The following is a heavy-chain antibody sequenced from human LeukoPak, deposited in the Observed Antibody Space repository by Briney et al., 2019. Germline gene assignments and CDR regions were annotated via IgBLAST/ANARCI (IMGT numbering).Heavy chain of an antibody. CDR2: IYHSGST. CDR1: GYSISSGYY. CDR3: ARSFSDNEWELPAGDWFDP. J-gene: IGHJ5*02. V-gene: IGHV4-38-2*02. D-gene: IGHD1-26*01. Sequence: SETLSLTCTVSGYSISSGYYWGWIRQPPGKGLEWIGSIYHSGSTYYNPSLKSRVTISVDTSKNQFSLKLSSVTAADTAVYYCARSFSDNEWELPAGDWFDPWGQGTLVTVSP.